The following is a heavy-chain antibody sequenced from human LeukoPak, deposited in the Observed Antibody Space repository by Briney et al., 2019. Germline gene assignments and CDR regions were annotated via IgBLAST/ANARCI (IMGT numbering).Heavy chain of an antibody. D-gene: IGHD6-13*01. V-gene: IGHV4-39*07. CDR2: IYYSGST. Sequence: PSETLSLTCTVSGGSISSSSYYRGWIRQPPGKGLEWIGSIYYSGSTYYNPSLKSRVTISVDTSKNQFSLKLSSVTAADTAVYYCARDLAAAGTYSPFDYWGQGTLVTVSS. J-gene: IGHJ4*02. CDR1: GGSISSSSYY. CDR3: ARDLAAAGTYSPFDY.